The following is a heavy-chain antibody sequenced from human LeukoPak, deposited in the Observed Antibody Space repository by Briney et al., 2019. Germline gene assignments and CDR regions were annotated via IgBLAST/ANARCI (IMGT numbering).Heavy chain of an antibody. CDR3: ARRPRYYSSGSCYGDD. CDR1: GYSYTIYW. CDR2: IDPSDSYT. J-gene: IGHJ4*02. V-gene: IGHV5-10-1*01. D-gene: IGHD2-15*01. Sequence: GESLKISCKGSGYSYTIYWILWVRQMPGKGLEWMGRIDPSDSYTNYSPSFQGHVTISADKSISTAYLQWSSLKASDTAMYYCARRPRYYSSGSCYGDDWGQGTLVTVSS.